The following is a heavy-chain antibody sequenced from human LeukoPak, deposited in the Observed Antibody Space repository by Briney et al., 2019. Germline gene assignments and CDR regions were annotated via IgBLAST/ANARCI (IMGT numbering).Heavy chain of an antibody. CDR1: GFTFSSYS. CDR3: AREDKAVADPFGY. Sequence: GGSLRLSCAASGFTFSSYSMNWVRQAPGKGLEWVSSISSSSSYIYYADSVKGRFTISRDNAKNSLYLQMNSLRAEDTAVYYCAREDKAVADPFGYWGQGTLVTVSS. V-gene: IGHV3-21*01. D-gene: IGHD6-19*01. J-gene: IGHJ4*02. CDR2: ISSSSSYI.